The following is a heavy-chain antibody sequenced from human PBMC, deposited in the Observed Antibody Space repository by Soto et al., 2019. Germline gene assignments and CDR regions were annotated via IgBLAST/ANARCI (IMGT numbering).Heavy chain of an antibody. CDR1: GFSLSTSGVG. Sequence: QITLKESGPPLVKPTQTLTLTCTFSGFSLSTSGVGVGWIRQPPGKALEWLALIYWDDDKRYSPSLKSRLTITKDTSKNQVVLTMTNMDPVDTATYYCAHRGYSAAFFDYWGQGTLVTVSS. D-gene: IGHD1-1*01. V-gene: IGHV2-5*02. CDR3: AHRGYSAAFFDY. J-gene: IGHJ4*02. CDR2: IYWDDDK.